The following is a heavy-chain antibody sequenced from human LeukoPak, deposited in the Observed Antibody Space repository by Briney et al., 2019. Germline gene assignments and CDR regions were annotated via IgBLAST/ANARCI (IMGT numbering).Heavy chain of an antibody. CDR3: ARVKSIWFGELSRYGMDV. CDR2: ISSSSYI. J-gene: IGHJ6*02. Sequence: GGSLRLSCAVSGFTFSSFSMNWVGQAPGKWVEWVSSISSSSYIYYPESAKGRFAISRDNAKNSRCLQMNSLRAEDTAVYYCARVKSIWFGELSRYGMDVWGQGTTVTVSS. D-gene: IGHD3-10*01. CDR1: GFTFSSFS. V-gene: IGHV3-21*01.